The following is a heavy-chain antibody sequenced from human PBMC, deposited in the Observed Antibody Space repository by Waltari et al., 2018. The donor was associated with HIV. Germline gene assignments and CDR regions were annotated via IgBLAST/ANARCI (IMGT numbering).Heavy chain of an antibody. V-gene: IGHV3-23*01. CDR1: GFTFTTSA. CDR2: ISGSSDST. Sequence: EVQLLESGGGLVQPGGSLRLSCAASGFTFTTSAMSWVRQAPGKGLEWVSTISGSSDSTYYADSVEGRFTSSRDDSKNTLYLQMKSLRAEDTAIYFCAKKGAYYEVLTGYYREASEYFQHWGQGALVTVSS. CDR3: AKKGAYYEVLTGYYREASEYFQH. J-gene: IGHJ1*01. D-gene: IGHD3-9*01.